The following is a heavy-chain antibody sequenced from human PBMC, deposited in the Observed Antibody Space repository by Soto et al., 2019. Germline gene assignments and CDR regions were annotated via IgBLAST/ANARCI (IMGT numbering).Heavy chain of an antibody. V-gene: IGHV1-24*01. J-gene: IGHJ3*01. Sequence: ASVMVSCKDSGFTLTELPMHWVRQAPGKGLEWMGAFDPEVGEAVYAQIFQGRFILTEDTNINTAYMELTSLESEHTPVYFCAVPLHLKAFELGGQGTMITVS. D-gene: IGHD4-4*01. CDR3: AVPLHLKAFEL. CDR2: FDPEVGEA. CDR1: GFTLTELP.